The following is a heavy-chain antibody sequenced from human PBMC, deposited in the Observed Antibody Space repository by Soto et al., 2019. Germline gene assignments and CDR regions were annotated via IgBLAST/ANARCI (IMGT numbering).Heavy chain of an antibody. CDR1: GFTFSSYA. CDR3: AKDPPASQGDPYAIDV. Sequence: EVQMLGSGGGLVQPGGSLRLSCAASGFTFSSYAMSWVRQAPGKGLEWVSDIRAGGISTYYADSVKGRFTISRDNSKNTLYMQMNSLRAEDTAIYYCAKDPPASQGDPYAIDVWGQGTTVTVSS. CDR2: IRAGGIST. V-gene: IGHV3-23*01. J-gene: IGHJ6*02.